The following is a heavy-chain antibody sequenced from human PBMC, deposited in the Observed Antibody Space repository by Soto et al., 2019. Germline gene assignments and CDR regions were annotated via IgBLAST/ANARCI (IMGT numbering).Heavy chain of an antibody. D-gene: IGHD3-3*01. J-gene: IGHJ5*02. CDR1: GFTFSSYS. Sequence: GGSLRLSCAASGFTFSSYSMNWVRQAPGKGLEWVSYISSSSSTIYYADSVKGRFTISRDNAKNSLYLQMNSLRAEDTAVYYCARMAITIFGVVKPWFDPWGQGTLVTVSS. V-gene: IGHV3-48*01. CDR2: ISSSSSTI. CDR3: ARMAITIFGVVKPWFDP.